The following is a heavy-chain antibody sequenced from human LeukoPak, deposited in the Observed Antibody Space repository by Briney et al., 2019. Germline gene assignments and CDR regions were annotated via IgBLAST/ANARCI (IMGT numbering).Heavy chain of an antibody. CDR1: GFTFSSDS. Sequence: GGSLRLSCAGSGFTFSSDSMNWVRQAPGKGLEWVSYICNSGNNKYYVDSVKGRFTISRDNAKNSVYLQMNSLRDEDTAVYYYARGITSVPTQWGQGTLVTVSS. V-gene: IGHV3-48*02. J-gene: IGHJ4*02. D-gene: IGHD3-10*01. CDR3: ARGITSVPTQ. CDR2: ICNSGNNK.